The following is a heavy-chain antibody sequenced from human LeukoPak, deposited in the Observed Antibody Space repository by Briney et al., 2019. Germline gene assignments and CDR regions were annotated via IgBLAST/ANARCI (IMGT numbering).Heavy chain of an antibody. V-gene: IGHV3-23*01. CDR2: ISGGGGST. CDR1: SFSFSAYV. D-gene: IGHD4-23*01. Sequence: GGSLRLSCAASSFSFSAYVMSWVRQAPGKGLEWVSAISGGGGSTYYADSVRGRFTISRDNSKNTLYLQMNSLRAEDTAVYYCAKDKVGTYHAFDIWGPGTMVTVSS. J-gene: IGHJ3*02. CDR3: AKDKVGTYHAFDI.